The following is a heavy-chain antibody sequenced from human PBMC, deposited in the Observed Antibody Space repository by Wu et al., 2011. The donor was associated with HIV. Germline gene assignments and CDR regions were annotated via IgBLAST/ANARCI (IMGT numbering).Heavy chain of an antibody. V-gene: IGHV1-69*14. Sequence: QVQPVQSGAEVKKPGSSVKVSCKASGGTFNSYAISWVRQAPGQGLEWMGGIIATFGTANYAQKFQGRVTITADKSTTTTYMELNNLRSEDTAVYYCTKDPVERDASGVYYYMDVWAKGPRSRSP. J-gene: IGHJ6*03. CDR3: TKDPVERDASGVYYYMDV. CDR2: IIATFGTA. D-gene: IGHD1-1*01. CDR1: GGTFNSYA.